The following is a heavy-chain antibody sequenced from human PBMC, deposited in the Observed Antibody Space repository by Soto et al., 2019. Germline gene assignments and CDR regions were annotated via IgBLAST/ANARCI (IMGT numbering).Heavy chain of an antibody. CDR2: ISAYNGNT. V-gene: IGHV1-18*01. CDR3: ARVPGRVVVDRRSFGPSTSYYYGMDV. J-gene: IGHJ6*02. CDR1: GYTFTSYG. Sequence: QVQLVQSGAEVKKPGASVKVSCKASGYTFTSYGFNYGFSWVRQAPGQGLEWMGWISAYNGNTNYAQKLQGRVTMTTDTSTSTAYMELRSLTSDDTAVYYCARVPGRVVVDRRSFGPSTSYYYGMDVWGQGTTVTVSS. D-gene: IGHD3-22*01.